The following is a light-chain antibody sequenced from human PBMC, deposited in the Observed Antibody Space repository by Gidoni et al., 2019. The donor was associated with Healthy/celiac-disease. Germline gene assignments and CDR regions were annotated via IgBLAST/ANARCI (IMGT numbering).Light chain of an antibody. V-gene: IGKV3-20*01. CDR1: QRVSSSY. CDR3: QQYGSSPYT. J-gene: IGKJ2*01. CDR2: GAS. Sequence: DIVFTQSPGTLSLSPGERATLSCRASQRVSSSYLAWYQQKPGQAPRLLIYGASSRATGIPDRFSGSGSGTDFTLTISRLEPEDFAVYYCQQYGSSPYTFGQXTKLEIK.